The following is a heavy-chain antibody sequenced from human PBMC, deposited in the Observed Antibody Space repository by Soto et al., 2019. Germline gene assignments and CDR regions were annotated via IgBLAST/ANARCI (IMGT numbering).Heavy chain of an antibody. V-gene: IGHV3-48*02. CDR3: ARDYSFDY. D-gene: IGHD1-26*01. CDR2: ISTSSSNI. CDR1: GFIFSNYI. Sequence: GGSLRLSCAASGFIFSNYIMNWVRQAPGKCLEWLSYISTSSSNIYYADPVKGRFTISRDNARNSLYLQLTSLRDEDTAVYYCARDYSFDYWGQGTLVTVSS. J-gene: IGHJ4*02.